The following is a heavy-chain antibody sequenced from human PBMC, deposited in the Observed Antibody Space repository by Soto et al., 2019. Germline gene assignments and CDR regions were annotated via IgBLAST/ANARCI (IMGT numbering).Heavy chain of an antibody. CDR3: ERGLPNSTGPLDY. J-gene: IGHJ4*02. Sequence: PGGTLRLSCAASGFNFGPFWMHWVRQVPGKGLVWVSRITGDGGTTISADSVKGRFTISRDNTKNTLYLHMTALRVDDTAFYYCERGLPNSTGPLDYWVQGTLGTVSS. D-gene: IGHD6-19*01. CDR1: GFNFGPFW. CDR2: ITGDGGTT. V-gene: IGHV3-74*01.